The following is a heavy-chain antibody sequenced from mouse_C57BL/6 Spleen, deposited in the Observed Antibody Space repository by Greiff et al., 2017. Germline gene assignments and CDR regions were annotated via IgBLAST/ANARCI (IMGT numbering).Heavy chain of an antibody. Sequence: QVQLQQSGAALVKPGASVKISCKASGYAFSSYWMNWVKQRPGKGLEWIGPLYPGDGDTNYNGKFKGKATLTADHSSSTAYMQLSSLTSEDSAVYFCARKGNRKGLDDWGQGTTLTVSA. CDR1: GYAFSSYW. D-gene: IGHD2-14*01. CDR3: ARKGNRKGLDD. J-gene: IGHJ2*01. CDR2: LYPGDGDT. V-gene: IGHV1-80*01.